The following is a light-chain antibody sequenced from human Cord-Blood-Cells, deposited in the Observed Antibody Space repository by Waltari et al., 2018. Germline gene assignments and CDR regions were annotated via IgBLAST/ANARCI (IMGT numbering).Light chain of an antibody. V-gene: IGKV1-33*01. Sequence: DIQMTQSPSSLSASVGDRVPITCPASQDISNYLNRYQQKQGKAPKLLIYDASNLETGVPSRLSGSGAGTDLTITISSLQPEDIAAYYCQQYDNHPITFGHGTKVDIK. CDR1: QDISNY. CDR2: DAS. J-gene: IGKJ3*01. CDR3: QQYDNHPIT.